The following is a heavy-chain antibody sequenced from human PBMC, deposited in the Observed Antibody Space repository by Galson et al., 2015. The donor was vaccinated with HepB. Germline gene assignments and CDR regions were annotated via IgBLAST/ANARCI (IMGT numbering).Heavy chain of an antibody. J-gene: IGHJ4*02. D-gene: IGHD3-22*01. Sequence: SVKVSCKASGYTFTDYYIHWVQQAPGQGLEWMGRINPNSGGTYYAQKFQGSVTMTRDTSISTAYMELSRLRSDDTAVYYCARGSPLHFDTSGYLNYWGQGTLVTVSS. V-gene: IGHV1-2*06. CDR3: ARGSPLHFDTSGYLNY. CDR1: GYTFTDYY. CDR2: INPNSGGT.